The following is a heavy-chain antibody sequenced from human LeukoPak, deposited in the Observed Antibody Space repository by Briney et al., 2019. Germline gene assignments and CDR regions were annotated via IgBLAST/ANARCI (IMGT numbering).Heavy chain of an antibody. J-gene: IGHJ6*02. D-gene: IGHD6-13*01. CDR3: AKDMGIGGAAAGDYYYYGMDV. CDR2: ISWNSGSI. CDR1: GFTFDDYA. V-gene: IGHV3-9*01. Sequence: PGGSLRLSCAASGFTFDDYAMHWVRQAPGKGLEWVSGISWNSGSIGYADSVKGRLTISRDNAKNSLYLQMNSLRAEDTALYYCAKDMGIGGAAAGDYYYYGMDVWGQGTAVTVSS.